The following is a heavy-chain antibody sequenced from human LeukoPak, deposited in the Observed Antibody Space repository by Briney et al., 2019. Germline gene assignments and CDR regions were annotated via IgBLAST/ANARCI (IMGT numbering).Heavy chain of an antibody. CDR1: GYTFTDYY. V-gene: IGHV1-2*06. CDR2: INPNIGGT. Sequence: ASVKVSCKASGYTFTDYYMHWVRQAPGQELEWMGRINPNIGGTNFAQKFQGRVTMTRDTSINTAYMELSRLTPDDTAVYYCARDRGAGGWECGTYWGQGTLVTVSS. D-gene: IGHD1-26*01. CDR3: ARDRGAGGWECGTY. J-gene: IGHJ4*02.